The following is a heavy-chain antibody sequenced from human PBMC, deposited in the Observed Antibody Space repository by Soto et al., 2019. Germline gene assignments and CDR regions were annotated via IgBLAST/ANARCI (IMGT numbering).Heavy chain of an antibody. Sequence: PSETLSLTCTVSGVSISSGDYYWSWIRQTPGRGLEWIGYIYYSENTYSNPSLMSRVTISVDTSKNQFSLKLSSVTAADTAVYYCARCASSCSLGFWGQGTLVTVSS. CDR3: ARCASSCSLGF. D-gene: IGHD2-15*01. CDR1: GVSISSGDYY. CDR2: IYYSENT. J-gene: IGHJ4*02. V-gene: IGHV4-30-4*01.